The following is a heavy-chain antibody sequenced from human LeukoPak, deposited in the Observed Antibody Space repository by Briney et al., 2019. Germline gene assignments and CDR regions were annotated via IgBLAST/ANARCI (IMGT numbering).Heavy chain of an antibody. V-gene: IGHV3-74*01. CDR3: ARGGTTVTTVLGY. CDR1: GFTFSSYG. CDR2: INSDGTST. D-gene: IGHD4-17*01. Sequence: PGRSLRLSCAASGFTFSSYGMHWVRQTPGKGLVWVSRINSDGTSTSYADSVKGRFTISRDNAKNTLFLQMNSLRAEDTAVYYCARGGTTVTTVLGYWGQGTLVTVSS. J-gene: IGHJ4*02.